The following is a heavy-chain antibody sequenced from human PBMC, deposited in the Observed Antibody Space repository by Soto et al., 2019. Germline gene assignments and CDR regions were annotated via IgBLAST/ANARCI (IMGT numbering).Heavy chain of an antibody. CDR3: ARDNGDYSGYYIWFDP. J-gene: IGHJ5*02. D-gene: IGHD3-3*01. CDR1: GGTFTSYI. V-gene: IGHV1-69*08. CDR2: ISPILGTT. Sequence: QVQLVQSGAEVKKPGSSVKVSCKVSGGTFTSYIISWVRQAPGQGLEWMGRISPILGTTQYAQKFQGRVTITADKSTSTAYMELSSLRSEDTAVYYCARDNGDYSGYYIWFDPWGQGTLLTVSS.